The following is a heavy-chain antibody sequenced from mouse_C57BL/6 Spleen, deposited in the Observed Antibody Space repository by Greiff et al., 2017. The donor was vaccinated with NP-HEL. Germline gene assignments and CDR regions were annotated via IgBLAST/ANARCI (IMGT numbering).Heavy chain of an antibody. CDR2: IDPSDSYT. Sequence: QVQLQQPGAELVMPGASVKLSCKASGYTFTSYWMHWVKQRPGQGLEWIGEIDPSDSYTNYNQKFKGKSTLTVDKSSSTAYMQLSSLTSEDSAVYYCARSWDFGYFDVWGTGTTVTVSS. V-gene: IGHV1-69*01. D-gene: IGHD4-1*01. J-gene: IGHJ1*03. CDR1: GYTFTSYW. CDR3: ARSWDFGYFDV.